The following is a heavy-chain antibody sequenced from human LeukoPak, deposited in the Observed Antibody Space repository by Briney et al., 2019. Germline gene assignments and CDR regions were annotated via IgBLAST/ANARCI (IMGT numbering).Heavy chain of an antibody. J-gene: IGHJ4*02. Sequence: GGSLRLSCAASGFDFSTYTMIWFRQAPGKGLEWVANIKQDGSEKYYVDSVKGRFTISRDNAKNSLYLQMNSLRGEDTAVYYCASPRGVWGQGSLVTVSS. CDR2: IKQDGSEK. CDR3: ASPRGV. CDR1: GFDFSTYT. V-gene: IGHV3-7*01. D-gene: IGHD3-10*01.